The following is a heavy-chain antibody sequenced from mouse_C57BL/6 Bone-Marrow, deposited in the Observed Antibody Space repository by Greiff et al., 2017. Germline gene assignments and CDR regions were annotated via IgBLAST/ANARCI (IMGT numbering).Heavy chain of an antibody. CDR3: AREGDYSNFRFAY. D-gene: IGHD2-5*01. Sequence: QVQLQQSGAELVKPGASVKMSCKASGYTFTSYWITWVKQRPGQGLEWIGDLYPGSGSTNYNEKFKSKATLTVDTSSSPAYMQLSSLTSEESAVYCCAREGDYSNFRFAYWGQGTLGTVSA. V-gene: IGHV1-55*01. CDR1: GYTFTSYW. J-gene: IGHJ3*01. CDR2: LYPGSGST.